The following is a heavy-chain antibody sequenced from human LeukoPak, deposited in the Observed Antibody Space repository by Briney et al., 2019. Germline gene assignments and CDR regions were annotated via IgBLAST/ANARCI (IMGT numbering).Heavy chain of an antibody. Sequence: PSETLSLTCAVYGGSFSGYYWSWIRQPPGKGLEWIAEINHSGSTNYNPSLKSRVTISVDTSKNQFSLKLSSVTAADTAVYYCARGEYVWGSYRYTEAFDYWGQGTLVTVSS. V-gene: IGHV4-34*01. D-gene: IGHD3-16*02. CDR2: INHSGST. CDR1: GGSFSGYY. J-gene: IGHJ4*02. CDR3: ARGEYVWGSYRYTEAFDY.